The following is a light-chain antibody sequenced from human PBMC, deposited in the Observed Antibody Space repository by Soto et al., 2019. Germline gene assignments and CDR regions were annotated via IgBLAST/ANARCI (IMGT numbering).Light chain of an antibody. Sequence: QSALTQPPSASGSPGQSVTISCTGTSSDVGRYNYVSWYQQYPGKVPKLMIYEDNKRPSGVPDRFSGSKSGNTASLTVSGVQAEDDADYYCASYAGIPGVFGGGTKLTVL. J-gene: IGLJ3*02. CDR3: ASYAGIPGV. V-gene: IGLV2-8*01. CDR1: SSDVGRYNY. CDR2: EDN.